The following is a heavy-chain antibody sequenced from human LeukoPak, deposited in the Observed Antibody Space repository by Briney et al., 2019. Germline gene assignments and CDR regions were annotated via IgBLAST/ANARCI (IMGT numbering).Heavy chain of an antibody. V-gene: IGHV1-69*13. D-gene: IGHD5-18*01. CDR3: ARLKYSYGYWFDP. CDR2: IIPIFGTA. J-gene: IGHJ5*02. CDR1: GGTFSSYA. Sequence: SVKVSCKASGGTFSSYAISWVRQAPGQGLEWMGGIIPIFGTANYAQKFQGRVTITADESTSTAYMELSSLRSEDTAVYYCARLKYSYGYWFDPWGQGTLVTVSS.